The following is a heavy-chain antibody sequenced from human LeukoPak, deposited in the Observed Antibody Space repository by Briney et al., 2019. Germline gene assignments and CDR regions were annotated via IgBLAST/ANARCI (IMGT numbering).Heavy chain of an antibody. J-gene: IGHJ4*01. CDR2: FDPEDGET. V-gene: IGHV1-24*01. CDR1: GYTHTELS. CDR3: GTVGRDY. Sequence: ASVNVSYKVSGYTHTELSIHWVRQAPGKGLEWMGGFDPEDGETIYAQKFQGRVTMTEDTSTDTAYMELSSLRSEDTAVYYCGTVGRDYWRHGTLVTVSS.